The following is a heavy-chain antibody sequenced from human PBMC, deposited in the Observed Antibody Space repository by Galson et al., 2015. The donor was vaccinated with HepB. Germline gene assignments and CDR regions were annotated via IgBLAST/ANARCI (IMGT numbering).Heavy chain of an antibody. V-gene: IGHV4-59*08. CDR1: GGSISSYY. Sequence: LSLTCTVSGGSISSYYWSWIRQPPGKGLEWIGYIYYSGSTNYNPSLKSRVTISVDTSKNQFSLKLSSVTAADTAVYYCARWRVATITKPNAFDIWGQGTMVTVSS. J-gene: IGHJ3*02. CDR3: ARWRVATITKPNAFDI. D-gene: IGHD5-24*01. CDR2: IYYSGST.